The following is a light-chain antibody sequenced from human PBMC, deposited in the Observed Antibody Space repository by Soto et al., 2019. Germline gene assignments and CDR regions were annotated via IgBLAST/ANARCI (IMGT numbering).Light chain of an antibody. CDR1: SSDVGGYNY. V-gene: IGLV2-14*03. CDR2: HVS. Sequence: QSVLTQPASVSGSPGQSITISCTGTSSDVGGYNYVSWYQQHPGKAPKLMIYHVSDRPSGVSHRFSGSRSGNTASLTISGLQAEDEADYYCRSYTSSSTYVFGTGNKVTVL. CDR3: RSYTSSSTYV. J-gene: IGLJ1*01.